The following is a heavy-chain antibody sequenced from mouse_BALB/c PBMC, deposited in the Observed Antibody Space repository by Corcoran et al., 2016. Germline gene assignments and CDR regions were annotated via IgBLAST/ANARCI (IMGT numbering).Heavy chain of an antibody. CDR1: GFNIKDTY. CDR3: ARRGSVRGDYYAMDY. V-gene: IGHV14-3*02. J-gene: IGHJ4*01. D-gene: IGHD1-1*01. Sequence: EVQLQQSGAELVKPGASVKLSCTASGFNIKDTYMHWVKQRPEQGLEWIGRIDPANGNTKYDPKFQGKATITADTSSNTAYLQLSSLTSEDTAVYYCARRGSVRGDYYAMDYWGQGTSVTVSS. CDR2: IDPANGNT.